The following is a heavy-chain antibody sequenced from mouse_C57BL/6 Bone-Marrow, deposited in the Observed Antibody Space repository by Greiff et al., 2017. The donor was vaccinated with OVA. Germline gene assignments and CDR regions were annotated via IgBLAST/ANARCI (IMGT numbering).Heavy chain of an antibody. J-gene: IGHJ2*01. V-gene: IGHV1-76*01. CDR2: IYPGSGNT. CDR1: GYTFTDYY. D-gene: IGHD1-1*01. Sequence: QVQLQQSGAELVRPGASVKLSCKASGYTFTDYYINWVKQRPGQGLEWIARIYPGSGNTYYNEKFQGKATLTAEKSSSTAYMQLSSLTAEDAAVYFCARSITTVVAYYFDYWGKGTTLTVSS. CDR3: ARSITTVVAYYFDY.